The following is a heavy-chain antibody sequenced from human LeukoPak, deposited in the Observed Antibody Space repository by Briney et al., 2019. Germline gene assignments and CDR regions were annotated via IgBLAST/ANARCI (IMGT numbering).Heavy chain of an antibody. CDR3: ARGRVGFGELLSWFDP. Sequence: SETLSLTCAVSGYSISSGYYWGWIRQPPGKGLEWIGSIYHSGSTYHNPSLKSRVTISVDTSKNQFSLKLSSVTAADTAVYYCARGRVGFGELLSWFDPWGQGTLVTVSS. D-gene: IGHD3-10*01. V-gene: IGHV4-38-2*01. CDR1: GYSISSGYY. J-gene: IGHJ5*02. CDR2: IYHSGST.